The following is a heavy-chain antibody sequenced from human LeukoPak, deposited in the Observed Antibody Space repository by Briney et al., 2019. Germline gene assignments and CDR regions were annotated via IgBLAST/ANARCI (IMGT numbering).Heavy chain of an antibody. CDR3: ARVITIFGVVMDYYYYYMDV. Sequence: MASETLSLTCTVSGGSISSSSYHWGWIRQPPGKGLEWIGSIYYSGSTYYNPSLKSRVTIYADTSKNQFSLKLSSVTAADTAVYYCARVITIFGVVMDYYYYYMDVWGKGTTVTVSS. V-gene: IGHV4-39*07. J-gene: IGHJ6*03. D-gene: IGHD3-3*01. CDR2: IYYSGST. CDR1: GGSISSSSYH.